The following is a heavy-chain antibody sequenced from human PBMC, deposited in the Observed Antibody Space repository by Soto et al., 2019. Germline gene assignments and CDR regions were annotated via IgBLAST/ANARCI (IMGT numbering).Heavy chain of an antibody. J-gene: IGHJ4*02. CDR1: GDSITGRSHY. V-gene: IGHV4-39*07. Sequence: PSETLSLTCTISGDSITGRSHYWGWIRQPPGEGLQWIGNIHHSGSTSYNPSLKSRVTISVDTPKNQFSLKLTSVTAADTAVYYCVCGDDFGDYAVYWGQGTLVTVPS. D-gene: IGHD4-17*01. CDR2: IHHSGST. CDR3: VCGDDFGDYAVY.